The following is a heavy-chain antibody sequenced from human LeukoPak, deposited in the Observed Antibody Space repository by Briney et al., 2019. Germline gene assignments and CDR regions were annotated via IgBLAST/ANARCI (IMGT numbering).Heavy chain of an antibody. Sequence: ASVKVSCKASGYTFSGYYMHWVRQAPGQGLEWMGWINPKSGGTNEAQKFHDRVTMTRDTSISTAYMELSRLRSDDTAVFYCARSPDILTGENFDYWGQGTLVTVSS. J-gene: IGHJ4*02. D-gene: IGHD3-9*01. V-gene: IGHV1-2*02. CDR2: INPKSGGT. CDR3: ARSPDILTGENFDY. CDR1: GYTFSGYY.